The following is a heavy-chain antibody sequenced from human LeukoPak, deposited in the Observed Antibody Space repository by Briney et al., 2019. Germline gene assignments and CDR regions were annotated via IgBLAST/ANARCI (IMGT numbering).Heavy chain of an antibody. D-gene: IGHD3-3*01. CDR1: GGSFSGCY. CDR3: ARMRFRFWSGYRYFDY. CDR2: INHSGST. Sequence: SETLSLTCAVYGGSFSGCYWSWIRQPPGKGLEWIGEINHSGSTNYNPSLKSRVTISVDTSKNQFSLKLSSVTAADTAVYYCARMRFRFWSGYRYFDYWGQGTLVTVSS. J-gene: IGHJ4*02. V-gene: IGHV4-34*01.